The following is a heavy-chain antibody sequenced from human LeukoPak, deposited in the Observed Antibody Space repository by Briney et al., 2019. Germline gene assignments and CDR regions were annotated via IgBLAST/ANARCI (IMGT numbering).Heavy chain of an antibody. CDR2: ISSSSSYV. J-gene: IGHJ4*02. CDR1: GFSFSGYS. V-gene: IGHV3-21*01. Sequence: GGSLRLSCAASGFSFSGYSMNWVRQAPGKGLEWVSSISSSSSYVYFADSVKGRFTISRDNAKNSLYLQMNSLRAEDTGVCYCARRTTQKSFDYWGQGTLVTVSS. D-gene: IGHD1-1*01. CDR3: ARRTTQKSFDY.